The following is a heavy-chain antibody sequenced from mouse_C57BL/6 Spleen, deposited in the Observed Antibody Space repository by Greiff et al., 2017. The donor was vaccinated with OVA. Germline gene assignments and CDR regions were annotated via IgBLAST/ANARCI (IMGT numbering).Heavy chain of an antibody. CDR2: ISYSGST. CDR1: GYSITSGYD. D-gene: IGHD1-2*01. J-gene: IGHJ1*03. V-gene: IGHV3-1*01. Sequence: VQLKESGPGMVKPSQSLSLTCTVTGYSITSGYDWHWIRHFPGNKLEWMGYISYSGSTNYNPSLKSRISITHDTSKNHFFLKLNSVTTEDTATYYCARDGYYVYYFDVWGTGTTVTVSS. CDR3: ARDGYYVYYFDV.